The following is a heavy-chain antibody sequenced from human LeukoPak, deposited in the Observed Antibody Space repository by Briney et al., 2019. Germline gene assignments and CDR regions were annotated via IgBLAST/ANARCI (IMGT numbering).Heavy chain of an antibody. CDR1: GGSFSGYY. D-gene: IGHD3-10*01. CDR3: ARLVLWFGESPNWFDP. Sequence: SETLSLTCAVYGGSFSGYYWSWIRQPPGKGLEWIGEINHSGSTNYSPSLKSRVTISVDTSKNQFSLKLSSVTAADTAVYYCARLVLWFGESPNWFDPWGQGTLVTVSS. J-gene: IGHJ5*02. V-gene: IGHV4-34*01. CDR2: INHSGST.